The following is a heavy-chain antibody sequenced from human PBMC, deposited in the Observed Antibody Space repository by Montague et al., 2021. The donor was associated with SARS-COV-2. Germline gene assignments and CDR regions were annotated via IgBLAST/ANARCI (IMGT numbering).Heavy chain of an antibody. CDR2: T. CDR3: ARESLLWGLSFSFDT. Sequence: TYYNPSLKSRLTISVDTSKNEFSLKLTSVTAADTAVYYCARESLLWGLSFSFDTWGQGNLVTVS. J-gene: IGHJ5*02. V-gene: IGHV4-30-2*05. D-gene: IGHD3-16*02.